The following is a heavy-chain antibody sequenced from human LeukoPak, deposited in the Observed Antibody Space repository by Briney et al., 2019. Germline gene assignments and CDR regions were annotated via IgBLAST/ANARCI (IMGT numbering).Heavy chain of an antibody. CDR3: AKDGSSGSSENWFDP. CDR2: ISYDGSNK. V-gene: IGHV3-30*18. Sequence: GGSLRLSCAASGFTFSSYGMHWVRQAPGKGLEWVAVISYDGSNKYYADSVKGRFTISRDNSKNTLYLQMNSLRAEDTAVYYCAKDGSSGSSENWFDPWGQGTLVTVSS. J-gene: IGHJ5*02. D-gene: IGHD3-10*01. CDR1: GFTFSSYG.